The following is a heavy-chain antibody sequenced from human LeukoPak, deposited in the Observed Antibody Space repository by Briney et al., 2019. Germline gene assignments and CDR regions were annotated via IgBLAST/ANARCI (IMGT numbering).Heavy chain of an antibody. Sequence: GGSLRLSCAASGFTFSAYAMSWVRQAPGKGLEWVSSISSSSNYIYYADSVKGRFTISRDNAKNSLYLQMNSLRAEDTAVYYCARDYDGSGYFGYWGQGTLVTVSS. CDR1: GFTFSAYA. CDR2: ISSSSNYI. J-gene: IGHJ4*02. D-gene: IGHD3-22*01. CDR3: ARDYDGSGYFGY. V-gene: IGHV3-21*01.